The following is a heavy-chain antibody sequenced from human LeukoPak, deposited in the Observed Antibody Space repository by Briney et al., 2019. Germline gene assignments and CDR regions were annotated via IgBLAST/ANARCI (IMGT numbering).Heavy chain of an antibody. CDR1: VFLFISYG. CDR2: VGYDGSSE. Sequence: AGGSLRLSCAASVFLFISYGMQWVRQSPGKGLEWVAYVGYDGSSEYYADSVQGRFTISIDNSNNTLYLQMFSLRPDDTALYFISLAETNHACSWQHFLFWGQRTWVTVSS. CDR3: SLAETNHACSWQHFLF. J-gene: IGHJ4*02. V-gene: IGHV3-30*02. D-gene: IGHD2/OR15-2a*01.